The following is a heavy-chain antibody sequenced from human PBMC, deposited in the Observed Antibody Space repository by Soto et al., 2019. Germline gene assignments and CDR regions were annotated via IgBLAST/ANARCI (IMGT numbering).Heavy chain of an antibody. CDR2: IYYSGST. CDR3: ARLRGVPAAIRYYYYVMDV. V-gene: IGHV4-39*01. D-gene: IGHD2-2*01. Sequence: SETLSLTCTVSGGSISSSSYYWGWIRQPPGKGLEWIGSIYYSGSTYYNPSLKSRVTISVDTSKNQFSLKLSSVTAADTAVYYCARLRGVPAAIRYYYYVMDVWGQGTTVPVSS. CDR1: GGSISSSSYY. J-gene: IGHJ6*02.